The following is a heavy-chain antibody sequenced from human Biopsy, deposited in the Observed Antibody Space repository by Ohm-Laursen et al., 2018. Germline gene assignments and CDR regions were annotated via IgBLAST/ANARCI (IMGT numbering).Heavy chain of an antibody. J-gene: IGHJ6*02. CDR2: IRSTGGST. Sequence: SLRLSCSASGFMFSSYWMNWVRQAPGKGIEWVSAIRSTGGSTYYANSVKGRFTISRDNSKNILFLQVNNLRAEDTAIYYCTKADDFWSPEGYYYYFSGMDVWGQGTTVTVSS. CDR1: GFMFSSYW. D-gene: IGHD3-3*01. CDR3: TKADDFWSPEGYYYYFSGMDV. V-gene: IGHV3-23*01.